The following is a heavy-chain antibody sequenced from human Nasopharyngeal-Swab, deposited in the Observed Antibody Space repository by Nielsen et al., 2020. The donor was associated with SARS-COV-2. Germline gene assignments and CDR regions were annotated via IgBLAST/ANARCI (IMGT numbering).Heavy chain of an antibody. Sequence: GESLKISCAASGFTFSDYYMTWVRQAPGKGLEWVSTVSGSGKITYYADSVKGRFTISRDNSKNTLLLQMSSLRDEDTAVYYCAKGGSLSGSWDWGQGTLVTVSS. CDR1: GFTFSDYY. CDR3: AKGGSLSGSWD. D-gene: IGHD1-26*01. J-gene: IGHJ4*02. V-gene: IGHV3-23*01. CDR2: VSGSGKIT.